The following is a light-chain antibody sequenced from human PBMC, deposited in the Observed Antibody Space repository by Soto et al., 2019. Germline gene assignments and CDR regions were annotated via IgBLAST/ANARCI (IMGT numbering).Light chain of an antibody. CDR2: GAS. V-gene: IGKV3-15*01. CDR1: QSVSSN. J-gene: IGKJ1*01. CDR3: QKYNNWPPSK. Sequence: EIVMTQSPATLSVSPGERATLSCRASQSVSSNLAWYQQKPGQAPRLLIYGASTRATGIPARFSGSGSGTEFTLTISSLQSEDFAVYYCQKYNNWPPSKFGQGTKVEIK.